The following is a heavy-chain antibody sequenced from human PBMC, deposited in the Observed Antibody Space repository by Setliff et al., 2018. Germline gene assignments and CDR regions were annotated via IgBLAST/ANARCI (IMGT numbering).Heavy chain of an antibody. V-gene: IGHV1-2*02. CDR3: ARGREWLVRVDI. CDR1: GYTFTGYY. CDR2: INPNSGGT. D-gene: IGHD6-19*01. J-gene: IGHJ3*02. Sequence: ASVKVSCKASGYTFTGYYMHWVRQAPGQGLEWMGWINPNSGGTNYSQKFQGRVTMTRDTSISTAYMELSRLRSDDTAVYYCARGREWLVRVDIWGQGTMVTVSS.